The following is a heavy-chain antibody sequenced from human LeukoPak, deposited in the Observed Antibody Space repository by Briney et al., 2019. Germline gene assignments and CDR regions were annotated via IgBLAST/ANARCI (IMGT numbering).Heavy chain of an antibody. V-gene: IGHV3-23*01. CDR2: ISGSGDDT. D-gene: IGHD2-2*01. CDR1: GFTIRDFT. Sequence: PGGSLRLSCKVSGFTIRDFTMNWVRQAPGKGLEWVSTISGSGDDTCYADSVKGRFTISRDNSKNTLYLEMNSLRAEDTAIYYCAKERQHSCWGRGTLVTVSS. J-gene: IGHJ4*02. CDR3: AKERQHSC.